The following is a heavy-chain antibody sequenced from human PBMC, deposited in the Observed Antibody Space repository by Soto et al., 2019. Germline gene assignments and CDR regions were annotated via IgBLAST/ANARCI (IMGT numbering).Heavy chain of an antibody. D-gene: IGHD1-26*01. Sequence: SVKVSCKASGFTFTSSAMQWVRQARGQRLEWIGWIVVGSGNTNYAQKFQERVTITRDMSTSTAYMELSSLRSEDTAVYYCAAVKPKGQVGGMDVWGQGTTVTVSS. CDR3: AAVKPKGQVGGMDV. CDR2: IVVGSGNT. V-gene: IGHV1-58*02. J-gene: IGHJ6*02. CDR1: GFTFTSSA.